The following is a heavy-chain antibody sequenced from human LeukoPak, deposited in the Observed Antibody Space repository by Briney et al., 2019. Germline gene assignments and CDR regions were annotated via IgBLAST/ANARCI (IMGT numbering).Heavy chain of an antibody. CDR2: IYSTGST. V-gene: IGHV4-61*02. D-gene: IGHD1-1*01. CDR1: GGSITSGSYY. J-gene: IGHJ4*02. CDR3: ARDEYKENEYYFDF. Sequence: SETLSLTCTVSGGSITSGSYYWSWIRQPAWKGLEWIGRIYSTGSTNYNPSLKSRVTISLDTSRNQFSLRLSSVTAADTAVYYCARDEYKENEYYFDFWGQGTLVTVSS.